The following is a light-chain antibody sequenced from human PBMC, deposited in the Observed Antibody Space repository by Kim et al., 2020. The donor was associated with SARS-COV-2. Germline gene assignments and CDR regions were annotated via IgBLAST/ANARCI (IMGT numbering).Light chain of an antibody. CDR1: QSVNNY. CDR3: QRSSWPIT. J-gene: IGKJ5*01. CDR2: DVS. Sequence: EIVLTQSPATLSLSPKETATLSCRASQSVNNYLAWYQHKPGQAPRLLIYDVSKRATGIPARFSGSGSGTDFTLTISSLEPEDFALYYCQRSSWPITFGQGTRLEIK. V-gene: IGKV3-11*01.